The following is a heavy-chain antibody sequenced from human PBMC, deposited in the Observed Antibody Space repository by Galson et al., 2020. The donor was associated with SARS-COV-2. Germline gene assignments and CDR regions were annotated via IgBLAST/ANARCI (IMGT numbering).Heavy chain of an antibody. D-gene: IGHD3-10*01. V-gene: IGHV4-34*01. CDR2: INIGGNT. J-gene: IGHJ6*03. Sequence: SQTLSLTCAVYGGSFSGSSWTWIRQSPEKGLEWIGEINIGGNTNYSPSLKSRVTLSVDTSKNQFSLKLKSVTAADTALYYCARGHRGVVPSPVLGLGPYYSYYYMDVWAKGTTVTVSS. CDR1: GGSFSGSS. CDR3: ARGHRGVVPSPVLGLGPYYSYYYMDV.